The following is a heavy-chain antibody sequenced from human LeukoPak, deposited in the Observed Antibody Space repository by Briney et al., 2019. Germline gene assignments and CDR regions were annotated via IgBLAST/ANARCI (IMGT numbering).Heavy chain of an antibody. Sequence: GGSLRLSCAASGFTFSSYWMSWVRRAPGKGLEWVANINQDGSEKYYVDSVKGRFTISRDNAKSSLYLQMNSLRAEDTAVYYCARVGRLVAGNDVLFYYGMDVWGQGTTVTVSS. J-gene: IGHJ6*02. CDR2: INQDGSEK. CDR3: ARVGRLVAGNDVLFYYGMDV. V-gene: IGHV3-7*01. D-gene: IGHD6-19*01. CDR1: GFTFSSYW.